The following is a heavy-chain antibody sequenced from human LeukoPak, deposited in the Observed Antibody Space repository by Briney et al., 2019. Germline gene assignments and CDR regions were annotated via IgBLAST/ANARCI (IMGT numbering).Heavy chain of an antibody. CDR3: ARANYDFWSGYYVGYYYYMDV. Sequence: ASVTVSCKASGYTLTSYDIHWVRQATGQGLAGVGWMNHNSGNTGYAQKFQGRVTMTRNTSISTAYMELSSLRSEDTAVYYGARANYDFWSGYYVGYYYYMDVWGKGTTVTVSS. CDR2: MNHNSGNT. J-gene: IGHJ6*03. V-gene: IGHV1-8*01. CDR1: GYTLTSYD. D-gene: IGHD3-3*01.